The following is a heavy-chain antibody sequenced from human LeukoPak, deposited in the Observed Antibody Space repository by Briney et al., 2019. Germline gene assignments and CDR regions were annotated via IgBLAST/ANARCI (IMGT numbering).Heavy chain of an antibody. CDR3: ASYYASGVSAYDYFGMDV. CDR2: MYHNRGT. J-gene: IGHJ6*04. V-gene: IGHV4-38-2*01. D-gene: IGHD3-10*01. CDR1: GYSISSGYY. Sequence: SETLSLTCAVSGYSISSGYYWGWIRQPPGKGLEWIGSMYHNRGTYYNPSLKSRVTISMDTSKNQFSLRLSSVTAADTAVYYCASYYASGVSAYDYFGMDVWGKGTTITVSS.